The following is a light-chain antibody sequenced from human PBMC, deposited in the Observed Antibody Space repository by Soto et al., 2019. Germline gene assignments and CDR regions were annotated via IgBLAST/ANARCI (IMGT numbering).Light chain of an antibody. V-gene: IGKV3-11*01. Sequence: EIVLTHSPATLSLSPWEMATLSCRASQSLSKSLVWYQQKPGLAPRLLIYEALNRATGIPARFSGSGSGTDFTLTISSLEPEDFAVYYCQQRNNWPLTFGGGTKVDIK. J-gene: IGKJ4*02. CDR1: QSLSKS. CDR2: EAL. CDR3: QQRNNWPLT.